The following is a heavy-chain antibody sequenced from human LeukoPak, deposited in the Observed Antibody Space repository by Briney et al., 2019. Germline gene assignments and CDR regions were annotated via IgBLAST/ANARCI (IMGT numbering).Heavy chain of an antibody. CDR3: ARTMVRGVITSWYFDY. CDR2: IYPGDSDT. CDR1: GYSFTSYW. J-gene: IGHJ4*02. D-gene: IGHD3-10*01. V-gene: IGHV5-51*01. Sequence: GGSLKISCKGSGYSFTSYWIGWVRQMPGKGLEWMGIIYPGDSDTRYSPSFQGQVTISADKSISTAYLQWSSLKASDTAMYYCARTMVRGVITSWYFDYRGQGTLVTVSS.